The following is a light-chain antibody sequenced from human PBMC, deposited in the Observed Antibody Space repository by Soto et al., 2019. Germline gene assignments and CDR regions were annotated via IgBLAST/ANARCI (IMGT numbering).Light chain of an antibody. V-gene: IGLV2-14*01. J-gene: IGLJ1*01. CDR2: EVS. CDR3: SSYTSSRAYV. CDR1: SSDVGGYNC. Sequence: QSALTQPASVSGSPGQSITISCTGTSSDVGGYNCVSWYQQQSGKAPKLMIHEVSNRPSGVSNRFSGSKSDNTASLTISGLQAEDEADYYCSSYTSSRAYVFGIGTKVTVL.